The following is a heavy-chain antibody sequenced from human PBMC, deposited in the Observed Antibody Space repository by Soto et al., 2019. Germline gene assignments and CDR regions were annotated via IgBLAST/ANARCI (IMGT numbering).Heavy chain of an antibody. D-gene: IGHD6-6*01. CDR3: ARSSIEPRVFMYPFDS. J-gene: IGHJ4*02. CDR1: GDSITSSSHY. Sequence: SSETLSLTCTVSGDSITSSSHYWGWIRQPPGKGLECIANIYYDGNTYYNPSLKNRVAISLDTSKNQFSLRLNSVTAADMVVFYCARSSIEPRVFMYPFDSWGQGTLVTVS. V-gene: IGHV4-39*01. CDR2: IYYDGNT.